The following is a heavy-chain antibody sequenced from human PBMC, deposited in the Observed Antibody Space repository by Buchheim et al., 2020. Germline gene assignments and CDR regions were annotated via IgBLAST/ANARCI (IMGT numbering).Heavy chain of an antibody. CDR2: IGGSGDFI. Sequence: QVQLVETGGGLVRPGQSLRLSCAVSGFTFSDYYMSWIRQSPGKGLEWIAYIGGSGDFIKYADSVRGRFTISRDNAKNSLYLEMNNLRLEDTAIYYCVRDWIAGIAAAATDSVFDYWGQRT. J-gene: IGHJ4*02. CDR1: GFTFSDYY. CDR3: VRDWIAGIAAAATDSVFDY. V-gene: IGHV3-11*05. D-gene: IGHD6-13*01.